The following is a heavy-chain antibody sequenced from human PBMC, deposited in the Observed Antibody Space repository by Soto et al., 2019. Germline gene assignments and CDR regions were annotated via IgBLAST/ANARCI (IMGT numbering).Heavy chain of an antibody. V-gene: IGHV3-21*01. CDR3: ARDDGGSGWSNDY. J-gene: IGHJ4*02. Sequence: EVQLVESGGGLVKPGGSLRLSCAASGFTFSSYSMNWVRQAPGKGLEWVSSISSSSSYIYYADSVKGRFTISRDNAKNSLYLQMNSLRAEDTAEYYCARDDGGSGWSNDYWGQGTLVTVSS. D-gene: IGHD6-19*01. CDR2: ISSSSSYI. CDR1: GFTFSSYS.